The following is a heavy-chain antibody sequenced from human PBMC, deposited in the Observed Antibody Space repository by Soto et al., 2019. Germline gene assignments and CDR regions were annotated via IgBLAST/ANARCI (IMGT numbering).Heavy chain of an antibody. D-gene: IGHD1-26*01. J-gene: IGHJ3*02. CDR3: ARLVRAVFDI. Sequence: SETLSLTCTVSGGSISSSSYYWGWIRQPPGKGLEWIGSIYYSGSTYYNPSLKSRVTISVDTSKNQFSLKLSSVTAADTAVYYCARLVRAVFDIWGQGTMVTVSS. V-gene: IGHV4-39*01. CDR1: GGSISSSSYY. CDR2: IYYSGST.